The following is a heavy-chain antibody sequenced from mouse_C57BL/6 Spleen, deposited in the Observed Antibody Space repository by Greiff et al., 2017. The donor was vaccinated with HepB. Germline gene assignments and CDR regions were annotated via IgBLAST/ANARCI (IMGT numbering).Heavy chain of an antibody. V-gene: IGHV10-3*01. Sequence: VQLKESGGGLVQPKGSLKLSCAASGFTFNTYAMHWVRQAPGKGLEWVARISSKSSNYATYYADSVKDRFTISRDDSQSMLYLQMNNLKTEDTARYYCVRDRGTLYDDHWYFDVLGTGTTVTVSS. CDR3: VRDRGTLYDDHWYFDV. J-gene: IGHJ1*03. D-gene: IGHD2-4*01. CDR2: ISSKSSNYAT. CDR1: GFTFNTYA.